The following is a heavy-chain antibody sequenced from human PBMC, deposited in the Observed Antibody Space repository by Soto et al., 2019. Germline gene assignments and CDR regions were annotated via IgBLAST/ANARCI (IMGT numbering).Heavy chain of an antibody. J-gene: IGHJ4*02. CDR2: ISGSGGST. V-gene: IGHV3-23*01. CDR1: GFTFSSYA. D-gene: IGHD3-10*01. CDR3: AKLLLWFGELLTSPDY. Sequence: GGSLRLSCAASGFTFSSYAMSWVRQAPGKGLEWVSAISGSGGSTYYADSVKGRFTISRDNSKNTLYLQMNSLRAEDTAVYYCAKLLLWFGELLTSPDYWGQGTLVTVSS.